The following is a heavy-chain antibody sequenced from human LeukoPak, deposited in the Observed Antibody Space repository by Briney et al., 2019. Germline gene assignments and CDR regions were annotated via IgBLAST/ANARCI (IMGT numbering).Heavy chain of an antibody. Sequence: SETLSLTCTVSGGSISSGGYYWSWIRQHPGKGLEWIGYIYYSGSTYYNLSLKSRVTISVDTSKNQFSLKLSSVTAGDTAVYYCAREPRAAAGAFDIWGQGTMVTVSS. CDR1: GGSISSGGYY. CDR3: AREPRAAAGAFDI. CDR2: IYYSGST. J-gene: IGHJ3*02. D-gene: IGHD6-13*01. V-gene: IGHV4-31*03.